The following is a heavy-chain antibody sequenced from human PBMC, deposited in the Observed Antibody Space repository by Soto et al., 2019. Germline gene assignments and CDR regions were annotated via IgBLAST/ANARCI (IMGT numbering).Heavy chain of an antibody. D-gene: IGHD3-22*01. CDR3: GRRLTVWNRAVDSSDYFFSFDC. CDR2: VYYTGST. J-gene: IGHJ4*02. CDR1: GDSISTFS. Sequence: SQTLSLTCTVSGDSISTFSWGWMRQSPGKELEWIGYVYYTGSTNYHPSLKSQVTISVDSSKNQFSLKLTSSNAADTPVYYCGRRLTVWNRAVDSSDYFFSFDCGGRRT. V-gene: IGHV4-59*01.